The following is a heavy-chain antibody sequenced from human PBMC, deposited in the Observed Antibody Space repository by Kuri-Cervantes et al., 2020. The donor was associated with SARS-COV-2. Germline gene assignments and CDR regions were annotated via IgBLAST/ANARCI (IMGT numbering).Heavy chain of an antibody. J-gene: IGHJ4*02. CDR2: ISSSSSTI. D-gene: IGHD6-13*01. CDR1: GFTFSSYS. CDR3: AKKFESSGIAAAGTEMYFDY. Sequence: GESLKISCAASGFTFSSYSMNWVRQAPGKGLEWVSYISSSSSTIYYADSVKGRFTISRDNAKNSLYLQMNSLRDEDTAVYYCAKKFESSGIAAAGTEMYFDYWGQGTLVTVSS. V-gene: IGHV3-48*02.